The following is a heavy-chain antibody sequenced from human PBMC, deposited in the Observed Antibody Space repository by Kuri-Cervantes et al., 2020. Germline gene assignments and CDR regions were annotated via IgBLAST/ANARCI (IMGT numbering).Heavy chain of an antibody. D-gene: IGHD3-10*01. Sequence: SETLSLTCTVSGGSISSYYWSWIRQPPGKGLEWIGYIYYSGSTNYNPSLQSRVTISVDTSKNQFSLKLSSVTAADTAVYYCARSAGYGSGSQVSVRLYYFDYWGQGTLVTVSS. CDR3: ARSAGYGSGSQVSVRLYYFDY. J-gene: IGHJ4*02. CDR2: IYYSGST. V-gene: IGHV4-59*01. CDR1: GGSISSYY.